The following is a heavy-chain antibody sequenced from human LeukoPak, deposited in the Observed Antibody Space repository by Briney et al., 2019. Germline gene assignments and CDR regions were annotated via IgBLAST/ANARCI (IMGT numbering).Heavy chain of an antibody. V-gene: IGHV3-66*01. Sequence: GGSLRLSCAASGFTVSSNYMSWVRQAPGKGLEWVSVIYSGGSTYYADSVKGRFTISRDNSKNTLYLQMNSLRAEDTAVYYCASWPEVSDGMDVWGQGTTVTVSS. CDR1: GFTVSSNY. CDR3: ASWPEVSDGMDV. J-gene: IGHJ6*02. CDR2: IYSGGST. D-gene: IGHD4-23*01.